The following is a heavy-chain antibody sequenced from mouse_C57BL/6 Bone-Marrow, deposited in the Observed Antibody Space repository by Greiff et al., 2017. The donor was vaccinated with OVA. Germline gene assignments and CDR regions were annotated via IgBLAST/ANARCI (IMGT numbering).Heavy chain of an antibody. CDR1: GYTFTSYW. D-gene: IGHD2-3*01. CDR2: IDPSDSET. V-gene: IGHV1-52*01. CDR3: ARGDGYYVAWFAY. J-gene: IGHJ3*01. Sequence: LQQPGAELVRPGSSVKLSCKASGYTFTSYWMHWVKQRPIQGLEWIGNIDPSDSETHYNQKFKDKATLTVDKSSSTAYMQLSSLTSEDSAVYYCARGDGYYVAWFAYWGQGTLVTVSA.